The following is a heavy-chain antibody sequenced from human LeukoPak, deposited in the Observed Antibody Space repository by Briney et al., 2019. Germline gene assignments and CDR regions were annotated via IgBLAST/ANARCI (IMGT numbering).Heavy chain of an antibody. D-gene: IGHD7-27*01. V-gene: IGHV4-39*07. CDR1: GGSISSSSYY. CDR3: ARGLYLDVDPGEDRDAYDI. CDR2: IYYSGST. J-gene: IGHJ3*02. Sequence: SETLSLTCTVSGGSISSSSYYWGWIRQPPGKGLEWIGSIYYSGSTYYNPSLKSRVIISLDTSKSQVSLKLSSVTAADTAVYYCARGLYLDVDPGEDRDAYDIWGQGTMVTVSS.